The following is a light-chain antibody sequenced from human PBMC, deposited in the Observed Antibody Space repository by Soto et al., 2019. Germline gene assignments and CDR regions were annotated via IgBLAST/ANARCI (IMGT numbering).Light chain of an antibody. J-gene: IGLJ3*02. CDR2: GDG. CDR3: QTFDSRRTSSWV. Sequence: QSVLTQPPSVSGAPGQRVTLSCTGSISNIGRGDDVHWYQQLPGPAPRLPLSGDGNRPSGGPDRFAGSRSGTSAALAIPGLPAEDAGDDYGQTFDSRRTSSWVFGGGTKLTVL. CDR1: ISNIGRGDD. V-gene: IGLV1-40*01.